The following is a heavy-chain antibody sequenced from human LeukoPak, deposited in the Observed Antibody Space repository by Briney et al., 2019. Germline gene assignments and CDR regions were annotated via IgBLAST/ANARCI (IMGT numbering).Heavy chain of an antibody. D-gene: IGHD3-3*01. CDR1: GFTFSSYW. V-gene: IGHV3-74*01. J-gene: IGHJ4*02. CDR3: ARGGGDFWSGYYPYY. Sequence: GGSLRLSCAASGFTFSSYWMHWVRQAPGKGLVWVSRINSDGSSTSYADSVKGRFTISRDNAKNTLYLQMNSLRAEDTAVYYCARGGGDFWSGYYPYYWGQGTLVTVSS. CDR2: INSDGSST.